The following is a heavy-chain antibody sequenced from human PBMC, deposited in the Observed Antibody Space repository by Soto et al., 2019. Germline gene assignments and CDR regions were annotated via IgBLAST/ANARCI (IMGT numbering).Heavy chain of an antibody. D-gene: IGHD3-16*01. J-gene: IGHJ6*02. V-gene: IGHV3-33*01. CDR2: IWYDGSNK. CDR3: ARDNYGRNPYYYHGMDD. CDR1: GFTFSSYG. Sequence: QVQLVESGGGVVQPGRSLRLSYAASGFTFSSYGMHWVRQAPGKGLEWVAVIWYDGSNKYYADSVKGRFTISRDNSKNTLYLQMNSLRAEDTAVYYCARDNYGRNPYYYHGMDDWGQGTTVTVSS.